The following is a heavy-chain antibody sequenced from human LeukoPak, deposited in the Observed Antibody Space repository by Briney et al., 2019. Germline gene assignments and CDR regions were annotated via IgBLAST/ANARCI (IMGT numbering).Heavy chain of an antibody. Sequence: ASVKVSCKASGYTFTDYYMHWVRQAPGQGLEYMGWINPKSGGTKYTQKFQGRVTMTRDTSINTAYMELSRLRSDDTAVYYCARDRGRYYDSRGFYWGYYFDSWGQGILVTVST. V-gene: IGHV1-2*02. J-gene: IGHJ4*02. D-gene: IGHD3-22*01. CDR2: INPKSGGT. CDR3: ARDRGRYYDSRGFYWGYYFDS. CDR1: GYTFTDYY.